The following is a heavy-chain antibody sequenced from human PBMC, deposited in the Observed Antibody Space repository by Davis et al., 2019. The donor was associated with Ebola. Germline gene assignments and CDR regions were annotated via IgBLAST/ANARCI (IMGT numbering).Heavy chain of an antibody. CDR2: ISWNSGNI. CDR3: AYLGGSSGWYNY. CDR1: GFTFDDYA. Sequence: GESLKISCGASGFTFDDYAMHWVRQAPGKGLEWVSGISWNSGNIDYADSVKGRFTISRDNAKNSLYLQMSSLRPEDTAFYYCAYLGGSSGWYNYWGQGTLVTVSS. V-gene: IGHV3-9*01. D-gene: IGHD6-19*01. J-gene: IGHJ4*02.